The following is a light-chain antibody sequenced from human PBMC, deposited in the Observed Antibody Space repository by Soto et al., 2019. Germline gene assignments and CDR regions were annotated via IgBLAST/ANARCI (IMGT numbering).Light chain of an antibody. J-gene: IGKJ1*01. CDR3: HQYRRASRT. Sequence: VLTQSPGTLPLSPGDRATIAXRPSQTFFRSQLAWYQQRPGXAPRXXXYDXSNRARDTPDRCSGSGSATEFSLTISRLDPDYFSAYYFHQYRRASRTFGQGTKVDIK. CDR2: DXS. CDR1: QTFFRSQ. V-gene: IGKV3-20*01.